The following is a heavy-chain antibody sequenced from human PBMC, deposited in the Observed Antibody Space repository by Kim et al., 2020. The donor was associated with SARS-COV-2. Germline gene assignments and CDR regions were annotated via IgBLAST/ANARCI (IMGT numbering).Heavy chain of an antibody. CDR2: IDCGNGNT. J-gene: IGHJ4*02. V-gene: IGHV1-3*01. Sequence: ASVKVSCKTSGHFFTRDSIHWVRQAPGQGLEWMGGIDCGNGNTIYSQKFQGRVTLTTDTSASTAYMELSFLRSEDSAVYYCLGGFYFDYWGEGTLDTVPS. D-gene: IGHD3-16*01. CDR3: LGGFYFDY. CDR1: GHFFTRDS.